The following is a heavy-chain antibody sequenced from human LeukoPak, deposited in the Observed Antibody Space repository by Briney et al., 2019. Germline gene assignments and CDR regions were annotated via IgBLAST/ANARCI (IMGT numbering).Heavy chain of an antibody. J-gene: IGHJ4*02. CDR1: GFTFSDYY. Sequence: PGGSLRLSCAASGFTFSDYYMSWIRQAPGKGLEWVSYISSSGSTIYYADSVKGRFTISRDNAKNSLYLQTNSLRAEDTAVYYCAREGGSRCSSTSCFNFDYWGQGTLVTVSS. CDR2: ISSSGSTI. D-gene: IGHD2-2*01. CDR3: AREGGSRCSSTSCFNFDY. V-gene: IGHV3-11*01.